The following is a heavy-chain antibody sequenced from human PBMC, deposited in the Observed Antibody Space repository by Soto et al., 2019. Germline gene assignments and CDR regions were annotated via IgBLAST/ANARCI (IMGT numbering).Heavy chain of an antibody. CDR1: GDSFTNYY. CDR2: INPSGDST. Sequence: XSVKVSCKASGDSFTNYYMHWVRQAPGQGLEWMGMINPSGDSTTYAEKFQGRVTVTRDTSTSTVYMELSSLRSEDTAVYYCAGAPLVLRYFDWSYDPFDIWGQGTMVT. J-gene: IGHJ3*02. D-gene: IGHD3-9*01. CDR3: AGAPLVLRYFDWSYDPFDI. V-gene: IGHV1-46*01.